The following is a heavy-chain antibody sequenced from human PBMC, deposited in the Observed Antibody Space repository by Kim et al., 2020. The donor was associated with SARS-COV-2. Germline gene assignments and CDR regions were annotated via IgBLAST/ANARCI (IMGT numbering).Heavy chain of an antibody. CDR1: GFTFSNYY. CDR2: IYSGGSRT. V-gene: IGHV3-74*01. D-gene: IGHD2-15*01. CDR3: ARGGGYCCGGSCCHYCY. J-gene: IGHJ4*03. Sequence: GGSLRLSCAASGFTFSNYYMTWVRQAPGKGLEWVSRIYSGGSRTTYADSVKGRFTISRDNAKNPLYLQMNSLRAEDTAVYYCARGGGYCCGGSCCHYCY.